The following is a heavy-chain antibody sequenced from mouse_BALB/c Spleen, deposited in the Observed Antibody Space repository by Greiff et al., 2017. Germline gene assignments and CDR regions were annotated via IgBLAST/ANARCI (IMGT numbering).Heavy chain of an antibody. D-gene: IGHD6-2*01. CDR2: INSNGGST. CDR3: ARDLLQRDYDAMDY. J-gene: IGHJ4*01. Sequence: EVQGVESGGGLVQPGGSLKLSCAASGFTFSSYGMSWVRQTPDKRLELVATINSNGGSTYYPDSVKGRFTISRDNAKNTLYLLMSSLKSEDTAMYYCARDLLQRDYDAMDYWGQGTSVTVSS. CDR1: GFTFSSYG. V-gene: IGHV5-6-3*01.